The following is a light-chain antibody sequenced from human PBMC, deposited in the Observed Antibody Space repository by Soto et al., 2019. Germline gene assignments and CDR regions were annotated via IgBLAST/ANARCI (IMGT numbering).Light chain of an antibody. Sequence: DIQMTQSPSSLSASVRDRVTITCRASQNINNYVNWYQQKPGEAPKLLIYAASRLQSGVLTRFSGSGSGTDFTLTISSLQPEDFGAYYCQQGFSTPYAFDQVTKLEI. CDR1: QNINNY. CDR3: QQGFSTPYA. J-gene: IGKJ2*01. V-gene: IGKV1-39*01. CDR2: AAS.